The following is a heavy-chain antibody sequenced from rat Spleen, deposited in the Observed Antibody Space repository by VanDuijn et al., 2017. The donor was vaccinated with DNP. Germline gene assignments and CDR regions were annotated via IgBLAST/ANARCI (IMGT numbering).Heavy chain of an antibody. CDR3: AKDPEYYGFQGYFDY. V-gene: IGHV5-58*01. D-gene: IGHD1-6*01. CDR2: INTDGDST. CDR1: GFTFSGYW. Sequence: EVQLVESGGDLVQPGRSLKLSCAASGFTFSGYWMYWIRQAPGKGLEWVASINTDGDSTYYLDSVKGRFTVSRDNAESTVYLQMNSLRFDDTATYYCAKDPEYYGFQGYFDYWGQGVMVTVSS. J-gene: IGHJ2*01.